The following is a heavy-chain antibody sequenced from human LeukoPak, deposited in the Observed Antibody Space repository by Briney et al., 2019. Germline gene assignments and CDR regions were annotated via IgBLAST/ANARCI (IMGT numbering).Heavy chain of an antibody. CDR2: ISAYNGDT. Sequence: ASVKGSPRASGYTLTSYGIIWVRQAPSQGVAWMGWISAYNGDTNYAQKLQGRVTMTTDTSTSTAYMELRSLRSDDTAVYYCARARLYYEKAFDIWGQGTMVTVSS. V-gene: IGHV1-18*01. D-gene: IGHD3-22*01. CDR1: GYTLTSYG. J-gene: IGHJ3*02. CDR3: ARARLYYEKAFDI.